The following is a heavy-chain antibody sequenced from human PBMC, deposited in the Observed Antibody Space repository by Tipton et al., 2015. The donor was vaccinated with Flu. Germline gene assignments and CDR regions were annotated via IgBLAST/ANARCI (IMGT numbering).Heavy chain of an antibody. CDR3: ARVGGYCSGGSCYFDY. Sequence: TLSLTCTVSGGSISSYYWSWIRQPPGKGLEWIGYIYYSGSTNYNPSLKSRVTISVDTSKNQFSLKLSSVTAADTAVYYCARVGGYCSGGSCYFDYWGQGTLVTVSS. CDR2: IYYSGST. J-gene: IGHJ4*02. D-gene: IGHD2-15*01. V-gene: IGHV4-59*12. CDR1: GGSISSYY.